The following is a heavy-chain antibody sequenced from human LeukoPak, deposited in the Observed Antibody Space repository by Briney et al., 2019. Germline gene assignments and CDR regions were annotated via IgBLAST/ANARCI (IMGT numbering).Heavy chain of an antibody. D-gene: IGHD3-10*01. V-gene: IGHV4-34*01. CDR2: INHSGST. J-gene: IGHJ4*02. CDR3: ARADTMVRGVIDY. CDR1: GGSFSGYY. Sequence: SETLSLTCAVYGGSFSGYYWSWIRQPPGKGLEWIGEINHSGSTNYNPSLKSRVTISVDTSKNQFSLKLSSVTAADTAVYYCARADTMVRGVIDYWGQGTLVTVSS.